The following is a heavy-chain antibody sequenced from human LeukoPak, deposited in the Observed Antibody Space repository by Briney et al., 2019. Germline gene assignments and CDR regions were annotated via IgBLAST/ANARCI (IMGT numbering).Heavy chain of an antibody. CDR3: ARVTRDLYFDY. CDR1: GFTVSSNY. J-gene: IGHJ4*02. D-gene: IGHD2-15*01. CDR2: IYSGGST. Sequence: GGSLRLSCAASGFTVSSNYMSWVRQAPGKGLEWVSVIYSGGSTYYADSVKGRFTISRDNFKNTLYLQMNSLRAEDTAVYYCARVTRDLYFDYWGQGTLVTVSS. V-gene: IGHV3-53*01.